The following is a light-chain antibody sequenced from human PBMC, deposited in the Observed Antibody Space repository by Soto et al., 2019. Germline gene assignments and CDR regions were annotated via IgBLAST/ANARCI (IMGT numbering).Light chain of an antibody. CDR2: GAN. Sequence: DIQMTQSPSSLSASVGYTVAITCRASQTITFYLNWYQQEPGKPPKLLIYGANTLQGGVPSRFSAGGSGTDFTLTINHLQPEDFATYYCQQTYTPPFTFGQGTKLQIK. CDR1: QTITFY. CDR3: QQTYTPPFT. J-gene: IGKJ2*01. V-gene: IGKV1-39*01.